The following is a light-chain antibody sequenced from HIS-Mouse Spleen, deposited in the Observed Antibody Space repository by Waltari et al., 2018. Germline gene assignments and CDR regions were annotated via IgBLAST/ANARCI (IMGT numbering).Light chain of an antibody. J-gene: IGLJ1*01. V-gene: IGLV2-11*01. CDR3: CSYAGSYTGV. Sequence: QSALTQPRSVSGSPGQSVTISCTGTSSDVGGYNYVSWYQPHPGKAPKLMIYDVSKRRSGVPDRLAGSKSGNTGSLTISGLQAEDEADYYCCSYAGSYTGVFGTGTKVTVL. CDR2: DVS. CDR1: SSDVGGYNY.